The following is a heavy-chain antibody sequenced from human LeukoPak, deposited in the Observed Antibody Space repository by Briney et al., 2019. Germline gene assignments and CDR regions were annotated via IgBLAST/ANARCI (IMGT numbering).Heavy chain of an antibody. J-gene: IGHJ5*02. D-gene: IGHD3-10*01. CDR3: ARSRQASGLFSS. Sequence: SETLSLTCTVSGGSISSYYWSWIRQPPGKGLEWIGCIYDRGPAHYNPSLKSRFTISVDRPKNQFFLNVTSLTAADTAVYYCARSRQASGLFSSWGQGTLVVVSS. V-gene: IGHV4-59*12. CDR2: IYDRGPA. CDR1: GGSISSYY.